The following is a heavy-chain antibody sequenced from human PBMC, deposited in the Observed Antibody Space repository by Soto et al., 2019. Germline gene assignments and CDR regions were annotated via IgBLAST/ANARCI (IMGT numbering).Heavy chain of an antibody. Sequence: ASVKVSCKASGYTFTGYYMHWVRQAPGQGLEWMGWINPNSGGTNYAQKFQGWVTMTRDTSISTAYMELSRLRSDDTAVYYCARANYDILTGYYYFDYWGQGTLVTVS. V-gene: IGHV1-2*04. CDR1: GYTFTGYY. CDR3: ARANYDILTGYYYFDY. D-gene: IGHD3-9*01. J-gene: IGHJ4*02. CDR2: INPNSGGT.